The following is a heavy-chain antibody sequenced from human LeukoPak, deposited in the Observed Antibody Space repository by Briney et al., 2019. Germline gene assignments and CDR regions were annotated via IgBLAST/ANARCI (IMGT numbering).Heavy chain of an antibody. Sequence: TGGSLRLSCGASGFTFSSSWMSWVRQAPGKGLEWVASIKKDGSEKYYVDSVKGRFTISRDNAKNLVYLQMDSLRVEDTAVYYCARISTAVAGVDYWGQGTLVTVSS. CDR3: ARISTAVAGVDY. CDR2: IKKDGSEK. J-gene: IGHJ4*02. V-gene: IGHV3-7*01. CDR1: GFTFSSSW. D-gene: IGHD6-19*01.